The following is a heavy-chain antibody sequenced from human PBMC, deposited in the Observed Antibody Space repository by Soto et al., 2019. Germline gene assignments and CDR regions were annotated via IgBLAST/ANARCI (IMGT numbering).Heavy chain of an antibody. Sequence: PGESLKISCKVSGYSFTSYWISWVRQMPGKGLEWMGRIDPSDSYTNYSPSFQGHVTIAADKSISTAYLQWSSLKASDTAMYYCARPRYYDSSGYGTGGAFDIWGQGTMVTVPS. CDR1: GYSFTSYW. J-gene: IGHJ3*02. CDR3: ARPRYYDSSGYGTGGAFDI. CDR2: IDPSDSYT. V-gene: IGHV5-10-1*01. D-gene: IGHD3-22*01.